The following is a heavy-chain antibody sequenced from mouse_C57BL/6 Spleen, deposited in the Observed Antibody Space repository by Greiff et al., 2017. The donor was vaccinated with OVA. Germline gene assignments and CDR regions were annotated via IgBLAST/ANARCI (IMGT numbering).Heavy chain of an antibody. V-gene: IGHV1-53*01. CDR2: INPSNGGT. J-gene: IGHJ4*01. CDR1: GYTFTSYW. CDR3: ARHGNYSLAMDY. Sequence: VKLQQPGTELVKPGASVKLSCKASGYTFTSYWMHWVKQRPGQGLEWIGNINPSNGGTNYNEKFKSKATLTVDKSSSTAYMQLSSLTSEDSAVYYCARHGNYSLAMDYWGQGTSVTVSS. D-gene: IGHD2-1*01.